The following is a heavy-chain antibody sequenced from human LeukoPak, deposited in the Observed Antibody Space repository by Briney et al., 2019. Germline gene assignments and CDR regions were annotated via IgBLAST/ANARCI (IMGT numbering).Heavy chain of an antibody. D-gene: IGHD6-19*01. CDR3: ARDWGSGWDDIGFAFDY. CDR1: GYTFTSYA. J-gene: IGHJ4*02. CDR2: INAGNGNT. Sequence: ASVKVSCKASGYTFTSYAMHWVRQAPGQRLEWMGWINAGNGNTKYSQKFQGRVTITRDTSASTAYMELSSLRSEDTAVYYCARDWGSGWDDIGFAFDYWGQGTLVTVSS. V-gene: IGHV1-3*01.